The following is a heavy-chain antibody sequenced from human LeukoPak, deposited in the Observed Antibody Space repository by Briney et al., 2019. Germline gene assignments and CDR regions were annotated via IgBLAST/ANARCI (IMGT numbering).Heavy chain of an antibody. CDR2: IYYSGST. Sequence: SQTLSLTCTVSGGSISSGGYYWSWIRQHPGKGLEWIGYIYYSGSTYYNPSLKSRVTISVDTSKNQFSLKLSSVTAADTAVYYCARGRSGHPTDWGQGTLVTVSS. J-gene: IGHJ4*02. V-gene: IGHV4-31*03. D-gene: IGHD2-15*01. CDR3: ARGRSGHPTD. CDR1: GGSISSGGYY.